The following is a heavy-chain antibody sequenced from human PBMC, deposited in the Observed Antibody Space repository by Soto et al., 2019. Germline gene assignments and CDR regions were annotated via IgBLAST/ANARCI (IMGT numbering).Heavy chain of an antibody. Sequence: SETLSLTCSVSGGSISRYYWSWIRQPPGKGLEWIGYIYYSGSTNYNPSLKSRVTISVDTSKNQFSLKLSSVTAADTAAYYCARQEYTSGWYPFDYWGQGTLVTVSS. D-gene: IGHD6-19*01. J-gene: IGHJ4*02. CDR1: GGSISRYY. V-gene: IGHV4-59*01. CDR2: IYYSGST. CDR3: ARQEYTSGWYPFDY.